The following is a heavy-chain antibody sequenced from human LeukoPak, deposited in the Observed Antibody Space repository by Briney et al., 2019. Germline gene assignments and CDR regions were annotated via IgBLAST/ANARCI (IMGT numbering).Heavy chain of an antibody. Sequence: SETLSLTCSVSGDFVTAEVYYWGWLRQPPGKGLEWIGSIYYSGNTYYNPSLKSRVTISVDTSKNQFSLKLSSVTAADTAVYYCARLRGYSFGVSDYWGQGTLATVSS. D-gene: IGHD5-18*01. CDR1: GDFVTAEVYY. CDR2: IYYSGNT. V-gene: IGHV4-39*01. CDR3: ARLRGYSFGVSDY. J-gene: IGHJ4*02.